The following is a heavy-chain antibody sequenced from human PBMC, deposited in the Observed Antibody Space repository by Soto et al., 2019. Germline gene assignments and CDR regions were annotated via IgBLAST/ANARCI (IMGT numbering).Heavy chain of an antibody. CDR1: GYTFATFC. J-gene: IGHJ5*02. Sequence: ASVKVSCKASGYTFATFCITWVRQAPGQGLEWMGWISAYNGNTHYVQKFQGRVTMTTDTSTSTAYMELRSLRSDDTAVYYCARYGSASYSTNWFDPWGQGTLVTVSS. D-gene: IGHD3-10*01. V-gene: IGHV1-18*01. CDR3: ARYGSASYSTNWFDP. CDR2: ISAYNGNT.